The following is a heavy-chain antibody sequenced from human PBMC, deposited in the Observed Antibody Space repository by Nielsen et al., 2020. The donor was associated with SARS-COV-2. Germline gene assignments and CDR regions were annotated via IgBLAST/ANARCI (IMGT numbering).Heavy chain of an antibody. V-gene: IGHV3-7*04. J-gene: IGHJ4*02. CDR2: IKQDGNER. CDR3: TRRTLVRGIIFDY. CDR1: AFNFSSYW. Sequence: GESLKLSCVASAFNFSSYWMNWVRQTPGKGLEWVANIKQDGNERYYVDSVKGRFTISRDNAQNSAYLQMNNLRAEDTAVYYCTRRTLVRGIIFDYWGQGSPVTVSS. D-gene: IGHD3-10*01.